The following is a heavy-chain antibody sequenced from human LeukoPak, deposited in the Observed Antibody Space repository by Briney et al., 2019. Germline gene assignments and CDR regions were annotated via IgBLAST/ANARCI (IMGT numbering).Heavy chain of an antibody. CDR2: IIPILGIG. D-gene: IGHD6-13*01. V-gene: IGHV1-69*04. Sequence: SVKVSCKASGGTFSSYAISWVRQAPGQGLEWMGRIIPILGIGNYAQKFQGRVAITADKSTNTAYMDLSSLRSEDTAMYYCARDRGSSFHRFDYWGQGTLVTVSS. J-gene: IGHJ4*02. CDR3: ARDRGSSFHRFDY. CDR1: GGTFSSYA.